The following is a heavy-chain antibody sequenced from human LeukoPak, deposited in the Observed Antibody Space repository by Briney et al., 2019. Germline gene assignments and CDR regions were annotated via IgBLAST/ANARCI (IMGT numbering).Heavy chain of an antibody. Sequence: GGSLRLSCAASGFTVSSNYMSWVRQAPGKGLEWVSVIYSGGSTYYADSVKGRFTISRHNSKNTLYLQMNSLRAEDTAVYYCARGGRSSGSYYPYYFDYWGQGTLVTVSS. CDR1: GFTVSSNY. D-gene: IGHD3-10*01. J-gene: IGHJ4*02. CDR2: IYSGGST. CDR3: ARGGRSSGSYYPYYFDY. V-gene: IGHV3-53*04.